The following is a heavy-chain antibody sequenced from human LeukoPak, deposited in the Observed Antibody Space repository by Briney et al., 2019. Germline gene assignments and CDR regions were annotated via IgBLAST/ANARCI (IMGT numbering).Heavy chain of an antibody. J-gene: IGHJ4*02. CDR3: ARLRYSGSYFSN. CDR2: IYYSGRT. V-gene: IGHV4-59*08. CDR1: GGSISSYY. Sequence: MSSETLSLTCTVSGGSISSYYGSWIRQPPGKGLEWIGYIYYSGRTNYNPSLKSRVTISEDPSKNQFSLTLSSVTAADTAVYYCARLRYSGSYFSNWGQGTLVTVSS. D-gene: IGHD1-26*01.